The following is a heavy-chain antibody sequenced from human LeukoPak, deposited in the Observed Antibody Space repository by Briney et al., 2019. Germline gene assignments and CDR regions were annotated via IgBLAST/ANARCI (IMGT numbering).Heavy chain of an antibody. Sequence: SETLSLTCAVSGGSISGGGYSWSWIRQPPGKGLEWIGYIFYSGTTYYNPSLKSRVTISVDTSKNQFSLKLSSVTAADTAVYYCARLQILVGATTRVRAFDIWGQGTMVTVSS. D-gene: IGHD1-26*01. V-gene: IGHV4-30-4*07. CDR2: IFYSGTT. CDR1: GGSISGGGYS. J-gene: IGHJ3*02. CDR3: ARLQILVGATTRVRAFDI.